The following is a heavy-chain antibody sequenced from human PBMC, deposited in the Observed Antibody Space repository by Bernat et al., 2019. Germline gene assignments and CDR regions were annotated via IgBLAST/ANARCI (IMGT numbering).Heavy chain of an antibody. Sequence: EVQLLESGGDLVQPGGSLRLSCAASGFTFRLHAMSWVRQVPGKGLEWVSAISGNGGSTYYADSVKGRFTISRDNSKNTLYVQMNNLRAEDMAIYYCARVLGGGHYLNDYWGQGTLVTVSS. CDR3: ARVLGGGHYLNDY. CDR1: GFTFRLHA. J-gene: IGHJ4*02. D-gene: IGHD1-26*01. V-gene: IGHV3-23*01. CDR2: ISGNGGST.